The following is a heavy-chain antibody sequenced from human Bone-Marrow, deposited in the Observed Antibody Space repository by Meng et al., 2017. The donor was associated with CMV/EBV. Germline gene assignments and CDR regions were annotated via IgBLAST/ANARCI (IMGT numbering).Heavy chain of an antibody. CDR3: ARAQKSALMTGMDV. V-gene: IGHV3-9*01. CDR2: ISWNSAIR. J-gene: IGHJ6*02. D-gene: IGHD3-3*01. CDR1: GFTFDDYT. Sequence: GGSLRLSCAASGFTFDDYTMYWVRQTPGKGLEWVSAISWNSAIRDYAGSVKGRFIISRDNAKKTLYLQMNTLRIEDTALYYCARAQKSALMTGMDVWGQGTTVTVSS.